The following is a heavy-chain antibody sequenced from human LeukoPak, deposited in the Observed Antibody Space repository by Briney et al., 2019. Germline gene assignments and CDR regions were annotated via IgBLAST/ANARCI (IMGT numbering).Heavy chain of an antibody. CDR1: GFPFSNYN. Sequence: GRSLRLSCAASGFPFSNYNMNWVRQAPGKGLEWVSSITSSSTYIFYADSVTGRFTISKDNAKNSLYLQMNSLRAEDTAVYYCARYSGTYRDYWGQGTLVTVSS. CDR3: ARYSGTYRDY. J-gene: IGHJ4*02. V-gene: IGHV3-21*01. D-gene: IGHD1-26*01. CDR2: ITSSSTYI.